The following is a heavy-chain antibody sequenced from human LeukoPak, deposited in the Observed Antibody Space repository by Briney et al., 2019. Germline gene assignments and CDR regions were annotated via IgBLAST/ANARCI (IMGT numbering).Heavy chain of an antibody. D-gene: IGHD1-1*01. V-gene: IGHV1-18*01. CDR2: ISAYNGYT. CDR1: GYTFTSYG. CDR3: ARGQGRGGTTVDY. J-gene: IGHJ4*02. Sequence: ASVKVSCKASGYTFTSYGISWLRQAPGQGLEWMGWISAYNGYTNFAQKLQGRVTMTTDTSTTTAYMELRSLRSDDTAAYYCARGQGRGGTTVDYWGQGTLVTVSS.